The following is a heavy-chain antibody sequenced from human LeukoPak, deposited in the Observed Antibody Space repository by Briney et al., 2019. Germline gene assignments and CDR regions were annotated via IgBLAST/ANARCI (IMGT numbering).Heavy chain of an antibody. J-gene: IGHJ3*02. CDR1: GFTVSSNY. D-gene: IGHD3-22*01. CDR2: IYSGGST. CDR3: ARGFTYYYDSSGYLLDI. Sequence: GGSLRLSCAASGFTVSSNYMSWVRQAPGKGLEWVSVIYSGGSTYYADSVKGRFTISRDNSKNTLYLQMNSLRAEDTAVYYCARGFTYYYDSSGYLLDIWGQGTMVTVSS. V-gene: IGHV3-53*01.